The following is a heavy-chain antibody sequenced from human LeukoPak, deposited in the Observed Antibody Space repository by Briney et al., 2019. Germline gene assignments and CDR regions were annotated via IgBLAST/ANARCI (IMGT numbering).Heavy chain of an antibody. CDR1: GYTFTSYY. Sequence: ASVKVSCMASGYTFTSYYMHWVRQAPGQGLEWMGLINPSGGSTSYAQKFQGRVTMTRDMSTSTVYMELSSLRSEDTAVYYCARMWCSSTSCYYFDYWGQGTLVTVSS. V-gene: IGHV1-46*01. CDR3: ARMWCSSTSCYYFDY. J-gene: IGHJ4*02. CDR2: INPSGGST. D-gene: IGHD2-2*01.